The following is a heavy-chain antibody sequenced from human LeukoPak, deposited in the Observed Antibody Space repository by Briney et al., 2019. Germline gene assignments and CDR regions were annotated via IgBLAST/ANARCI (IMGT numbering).Heavy chain of an antibody. Sequence: PSETLSLTCAVYGGSFSGYYWSWVRQPPGKGLEWIGEINHSGSTNYNPSLKSRLTISVDTSKNQFSLKLSSVTAADTAVYYCARGRVGATAYWGQGTLVTVSS. V-gene: IGHV4-34*01. CDR3: ARGRVGATAY. CDR1: GGSFSGYY. J-gene: IGHJ4*02. CDR2: INHSGST. D-gene: IGHD1-26*01.